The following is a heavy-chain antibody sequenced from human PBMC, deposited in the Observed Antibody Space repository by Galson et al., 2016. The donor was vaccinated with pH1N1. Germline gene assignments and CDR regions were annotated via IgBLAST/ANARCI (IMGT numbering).Heavy chain of an antibody. CDR3: AQKSYGDYVGGFDY. CDR2: IYWDDGK. Sequence: PALVKPTQTLTLTCTFSGFSLSTSGVGVGWIRQPPGKALECLALIYWDDGKRYGPSLKSRLTITKDTSNNQVVLTMTNMDPVDTPTYYCAQKSYGDYVGGFDYWGQGTLVTVSS. J-gene: IGHJ4*02. V-gene: IGHV2-5*05. D-gene: IGHD4-17*01. CDR1: GFSLSTSGVG.